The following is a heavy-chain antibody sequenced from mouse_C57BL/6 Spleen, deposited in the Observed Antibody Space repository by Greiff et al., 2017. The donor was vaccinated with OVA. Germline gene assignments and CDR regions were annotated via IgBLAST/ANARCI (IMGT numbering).Heavy chain of an antibody. CDR3: ARELTFYAMDY. D-gene: IGHD4-1*01. J-gene: IGHJ4*01. Sequence: EVKLKESEGGLVQPGSSMKLSCTASGFTFSDYYMAWVRQVPEKGLEWVANINYDGSSTYYLDSLKSRFIISRDNAKNILYLQMSSLKSEDTATYYCARELTFYAMDYWGQGTSVTVSS. V-gene: IGHV5-16*01. CDR2: INYDGSST. CDR1: GFTFSDYY.